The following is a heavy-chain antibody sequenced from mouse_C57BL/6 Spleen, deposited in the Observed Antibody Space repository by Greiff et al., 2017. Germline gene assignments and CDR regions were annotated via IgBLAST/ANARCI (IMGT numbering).Heavy chain of an antibody. Sequence: EVQLQQSGPGLVKPSQSLSLTCSVTGYSITSGYYWNWLRPFPGNNLEWMGYISYDGSHKYNPSPKNRISITRDTSKNQFFLKLNSVTTEDTATYYCARDHYYGNYPAWFAYWGQGTLVTVSA. D-gene: IGHD2-1*01. CDR2: ISYDGSH. V-gene: IGHV3-6*01. CDR3: ARDHYYGNYPAWFAY. CDR1: GYSITSGYY. J-gene: IGHJ3*01.